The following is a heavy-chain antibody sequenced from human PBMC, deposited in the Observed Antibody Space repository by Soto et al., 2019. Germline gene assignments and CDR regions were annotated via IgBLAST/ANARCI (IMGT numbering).Heavy chain of an antibody. D-gene: IGHD3-16*01. J-gene: IGHJ6*02. V-gene: IGHV1-69*12. CDR2: IIPIFGTA. Sequence: QVQLVQSGAEVKKPGSSVKVSCKASGGTFSSYAISWVRQAPGPGLEWKGGIIPIFGTANYAQKFQGRVTITADDSTSTAYMELSSLRSEDTAVYYCARQFEGISYYNYGMDVWGQGTTVTVSS. CDR3: ARQFEGISYYNYGMDV. CDR1: GGTFSSYA.